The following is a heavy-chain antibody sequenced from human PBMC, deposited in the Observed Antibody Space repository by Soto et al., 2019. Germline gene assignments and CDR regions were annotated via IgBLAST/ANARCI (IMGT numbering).Heavy chain of an antibody. CDR3: TTGRIAARRWAYYFDY. D-gene: IGHD6-6*01. J-gene: IGHJ4*02. Sequence: GGSLRLSCAASGFTFSNAWMSWVRQAPGKGLEWVGRIKSKTDGGTTDYAAPVKGRFTISRDDSKNTLYLQMNSLKTEDTAVYYCTTGRIAARRWAYYFDYWGQGTLVTVSS. CDR2: IKSKTDGGTT. CDR1: GFTFSNAW. V-gene: IGHV3-15*01.